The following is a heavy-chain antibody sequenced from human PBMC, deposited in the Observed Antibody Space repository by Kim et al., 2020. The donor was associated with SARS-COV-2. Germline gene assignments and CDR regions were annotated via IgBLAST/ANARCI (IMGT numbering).Heavy chain of an antibody. CDR3: ARAGDWSNYFDY. CDR2: INAGNGNT. V-gene: IGHV1-3*01. Sequence: ASVKVSCKASGYTFTSYAMHWVRQAPGQRLEWMGWINAGNGNTKYSQKFQGRVTITRDTSASTAYMELSSLRSEDTAVYYCARAGDWSNYFDYWGQGTLVTVSS. D-gene: IGHD3-9*01. CDR1: GYTFTSYA. J-gene: IGHJ4*02.